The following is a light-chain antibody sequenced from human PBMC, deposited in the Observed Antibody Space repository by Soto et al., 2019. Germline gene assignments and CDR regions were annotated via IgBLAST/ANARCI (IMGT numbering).Light chain of an antibody. J-gene: IGKJ5*01. CDR2: GAS. Sequence: EIVMTQSPSTLYVSPGGIATLSCRASQSISGTLAWYQQKPGQAPRLLIHGASTRAPGFPARFSGSGSGTDFTLTISRLEPEDFAVYYCQQRNYWQVTFGQGTRLEIK. CDR1: QSISGT. V-gene: IGKV3-15*01. CDR3: QQRNYWQVT.